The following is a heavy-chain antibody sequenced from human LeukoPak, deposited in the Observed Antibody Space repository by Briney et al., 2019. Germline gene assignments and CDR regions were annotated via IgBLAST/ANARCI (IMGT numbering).Heavy chain of an antibody. J-gene: IGHJ4*02. CDR3: AKDRVVYNWNYAYYFDD. V-gene: IGHV3-30*18. CDR1: GFTFSNYA. CDR2: ISFDGSNK. D-gene: IGHD1-7*01. Sequence: PGRSLRLSCAASGFTFSNYAMHWVRQAPGKGLEWVSIISFDGSNKYYADSVKGRFTISRDNSKNTLYLQMNSLRAEDTAVYYCAKDRVVYNWNYAYYFDDWSQGTLVTVSS.